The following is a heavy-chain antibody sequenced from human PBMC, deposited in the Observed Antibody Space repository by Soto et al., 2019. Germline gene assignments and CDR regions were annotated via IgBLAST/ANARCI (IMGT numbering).Heavy chain of an antibody. V-gene: IGHV3-53*01. Sequence: GGSLRLSCAASGFTVSSNYMSWVRQAPGKGLERVSVIYSGGSTYYADSVKGRFTISRDNSKNTLYLQMNSLRAEDTAVYYCARDHGSSGVDVWGQGTTVNVSS. CDR3: ARDHGSSGVDV. CDR1: GFTVSSNY. J-gene: IGHJ6*02. D-gene: IGHD3-22*01. CDR2: IYSGGST.